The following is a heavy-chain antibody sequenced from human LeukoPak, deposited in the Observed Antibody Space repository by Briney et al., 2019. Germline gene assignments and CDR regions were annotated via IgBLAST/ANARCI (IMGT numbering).Heavy chain of an antibody. J-gene: IGHJ3*02. V-gene: IGHV3-13*01. Sequence: AGGSLRLSCAASGFTLSRYDMHWVRHATGKPLEWVSTIGIAGDTYYPGSVKGRLTISRENAKNSLYLQMNSLRAGDTAVYYCARGRMDAFDIWGQGTIVTVSS. CDR2: IGIAGDT. CDR3: ARGRMDAFDI. CDR1: GFTLSRYD.